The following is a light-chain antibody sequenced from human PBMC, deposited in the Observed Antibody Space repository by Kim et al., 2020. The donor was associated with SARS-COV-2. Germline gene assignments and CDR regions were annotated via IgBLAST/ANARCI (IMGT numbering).Light chain of an antibody. J-gene: IGKJ1*01. V-gene: IGKV1-39*01. CDR3: QQSYSTPTWT. Sequence: AVGDRVAITCRASQSISSYLNWYQQKPGKAPNLLIYAASSLQSGVPSRFSGSGSGTNFTLTISSLQPEDFATYYCQQSYSTPTWTFGQGTKVDIK. CDR1: QSISSY. CDR2: AAS.